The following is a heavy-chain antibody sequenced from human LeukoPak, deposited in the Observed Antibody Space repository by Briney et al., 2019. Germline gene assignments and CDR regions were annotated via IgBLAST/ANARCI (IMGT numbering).Heavy chain of an antibody. CDR1: GFTFSSYS. Sequence: GGSLRLSCAASGFTFSSYSMNWVRQAPEKGLEWISVIYSGGITYYADSVKGRFTISRDNSKNTVYLQMNSLRAEDTAAYYCARDGSISRTFYFDYWGQGTLVTVSS. CDR2: IYSGGIT. V-gene: IGHV3-66*01. CDR3: ARDGSISRTFYFDY. J-gene: IGHJ4*02. D-gene: IGHD6-13*01.